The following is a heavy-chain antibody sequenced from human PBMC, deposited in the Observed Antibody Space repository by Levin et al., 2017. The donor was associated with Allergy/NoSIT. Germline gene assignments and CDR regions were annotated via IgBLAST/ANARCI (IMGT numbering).Heavy chain of an antibody. CDR1: GGSFSGYY. V-gene: IGHV4-34*01. CDR2: INHSGST. Sequence: SETLSLTCAVYGGSFSGYYWSWIRQPPGKGLEWIGEINHSGSTNYNPSLKSRVTISVDTSKNQFSLKLSSVTAADTAVYYCARDTAVAGNDYWGQGTLVTVSS. CDR3: ARDTAVAGNDY. D-gene: IGHD6-19*01. J-gene: IGHJ4*02.